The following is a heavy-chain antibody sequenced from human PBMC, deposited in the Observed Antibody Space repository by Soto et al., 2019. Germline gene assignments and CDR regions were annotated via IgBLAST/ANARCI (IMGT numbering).Heavy chain of an antibody. CDR2: IEQDGSEK. V-gene: IGHV3-7*01. Sequence: EVQLVESGGTLVQPGGSLRLACVASGFTFNRVWMSWVRQAPGKGLEWVAIIEQDGSEKYYVDSVKGRFTISRDNAKNSLYLLMNSLRADDTAVYYCAGVEDVPASGEVGTFDYWGQGTLVTVSS. CDR3: AGVEDVPASGEVGTFDY. CDR1: GFTFNRVW. D-gene: IGHD1-1*01. J-gene: IGHJ4*02.